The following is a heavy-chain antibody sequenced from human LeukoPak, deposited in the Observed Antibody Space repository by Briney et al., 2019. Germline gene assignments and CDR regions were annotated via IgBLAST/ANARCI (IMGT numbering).Heavy chain of an antibody. J-gene: IGHJ4*02. D-gene: IGHD3-22*01. CDR3: AKPYYYDSSGYYPFDY. CDR2: IKQDGSEK. CDR1: GFTFSSYW. Sequence: GGSLRLSCAASGFTFSSYWMSWVRQAPGKGLEWVANIKQDGSEKYYVDSVKGRFTLSRDNAKNSLYLQMNSLRAEDTAVYYCAKPYYYDSSGYYPFDYWGQGTLVTVSS. V-gene: IGHV3-7*03.